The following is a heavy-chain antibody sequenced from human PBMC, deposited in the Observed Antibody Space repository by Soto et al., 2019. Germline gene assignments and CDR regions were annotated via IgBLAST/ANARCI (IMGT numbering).Heavy chain of an antibody. J-gene: IGHJ5*02. Sequence: QITLKESGPTLVKPTQTLTLTCTFSGFSLSTNGVGVGWIRQPPGKALEWLALIYWDDDKRYSPSLKSRLPLTKDTSKRQVVLTITTMDPVDTATDYWAHTVSRYLLYHWGQGTLVTVSS. V-gene: IGHV2-5*02. CDR1: GFSLSTNGVG. D-gene: IGHD1-1*01. CDR2: IYWDDDK. CDR3: AHTVSRYLLYH.